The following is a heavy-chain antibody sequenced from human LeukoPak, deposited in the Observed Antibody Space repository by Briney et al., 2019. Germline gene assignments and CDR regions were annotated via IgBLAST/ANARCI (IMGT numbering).Heavy chain of an antibody. Sequence: GGSLRLPCIPSGFTFSNYGMHWVRQAPGKGLESVAVISHDGLSQYHADSVKGRFTISRDNSKNALYLQMDSLRPEDTAMYYCARDIDYGGNRFWDLWGQGTLVTVSS. V-gene: IGHV3-30*19. CDR1: GFTFSNYG. D-gene: IGHD4-23*01. CDR2: ISHDGLSQ. J-gene: IGHJ5*02. CDR3: ARDIDYGGNRFWDL.